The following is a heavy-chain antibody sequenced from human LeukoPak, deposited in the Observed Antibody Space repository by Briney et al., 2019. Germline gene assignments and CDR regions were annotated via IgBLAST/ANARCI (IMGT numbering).Heavy chain of an antibody. CDR3: ANLIGDCSGGSCYWHFQH. CDR2: IIPIFGTA. Sequence: ASVKVSCKASGGTFSSYAISWVRQAPGQGLEWMGGIIPIFGTANYALKFQGRVTITADESTSTAYMELSSLRSEDTAVYYCANLIGDCSGGSCYWHFQHWGQGTLVTVSS. CDR1: GGTFSSYA. J-gene: IGHJ1*01. V-gene: IGHV1-69*13. D-gene: IGHD2-15*01.